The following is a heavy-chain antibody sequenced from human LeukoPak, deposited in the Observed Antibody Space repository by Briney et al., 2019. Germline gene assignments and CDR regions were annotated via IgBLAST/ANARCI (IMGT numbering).Heavy chain of an antibody. CDR2: INRDGSEK. CDR3: ARNLVSQQFDY. V-gene: IGHV3-7*01. J-gene: IGHJ4*02. Sequence: PGGSLRLSCAASGFTFSSYWIDWVRQAPGKGLEGVANINRDGSEKKYVDSVKGGFTISRENNKNSLYLEINSLRAEDTAVYYCARNLVSQQFDYWGQGTLVTVSS. CDR1: GFTFSSYW. D-gene: IGHD6-13*01.